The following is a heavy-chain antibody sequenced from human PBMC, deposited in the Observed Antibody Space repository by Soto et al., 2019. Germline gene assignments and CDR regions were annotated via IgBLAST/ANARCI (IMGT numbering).Heavy chain of an antibody. CDR3: ARHPNCSGGSCYFSGWWFDP. Sequence: PSETLSLTCTVSGGSISSYYWSWIRQPPGKGLEWIGYIYYSGSTNYNPSLKSRVTISVDTSKNQFSLKLSSVTAADTAVYYCARHPNCSGGSCYFSGWWFDPWGQGTLVT. V-gene: IGHV4-59*01. CDR1: GGSISSYY. J-gene: IGHJ5*02. CDR2: IYYSGST. D-gene: IGHD2-15*01.